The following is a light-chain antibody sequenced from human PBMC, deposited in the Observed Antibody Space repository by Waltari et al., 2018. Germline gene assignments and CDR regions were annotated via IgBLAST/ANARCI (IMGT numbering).Light chain of an antibody. V-gene: IGKV3-11*01. J-gene: IGKJ5*01. CDR3: QQRTDWPRTIT. CDR2: DAS. Sequence: EIMLTQSPATLSLSPGERATLSCRASQSVSSYLAWYKQKPGQAPRLPIYDASNRATGIPARFSGSGSGTDFTLTISSLEPEDFAVYYCQQRTDWPRTITFGQGTRLEI. CDR1: QSVSSY.